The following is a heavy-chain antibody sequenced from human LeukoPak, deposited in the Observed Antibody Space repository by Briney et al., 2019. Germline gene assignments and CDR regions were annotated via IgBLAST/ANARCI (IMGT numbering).Heavy chain of an antibody. D-gene: IGHD6-6*01. CDR2: ISSSSSTK. J-gene: IGHJ4*02. CDR1: GFTFSSYS. Sequence: PGGSLRLSCAASGFTFSSYSMNWVRQAPGKGLEWVSYISSSSSTKYYADSVKGRFTISRDNAKNSLYLQMNSLRAEDTAVYYCARQGDRMAGIAARRNDYWGQGTLVTVSS. CDR3: ARQGDRMAGIAARRNDY. V-gene: IGHV3-48*01.